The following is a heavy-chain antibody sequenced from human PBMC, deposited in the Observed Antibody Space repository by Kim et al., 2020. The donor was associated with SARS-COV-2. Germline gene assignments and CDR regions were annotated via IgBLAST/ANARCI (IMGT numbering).Heavy chain of an antibody. Sequence: ASVKVSCKASGYSFTGYYMHWVRQAPGQGLEWMGWINPNSGDTNYAQKFQGRVTMTRDTAISTAYMELSRLRSDDTAVYFCARGGAPRRSNWFDPWGQGTLVTVSS. J-gene: IGHJ5*02. V-gene: IGHV1-2*02. CDR1: GYSFTGYY. D-gene: IGHD6-6*01. CDR2: INPNSGDT. CDR3: ARGGAPRRSNWFDP.